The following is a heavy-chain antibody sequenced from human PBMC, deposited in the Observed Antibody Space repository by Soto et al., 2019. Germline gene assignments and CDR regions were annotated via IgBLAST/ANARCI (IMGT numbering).Heavy chain of an antibody. CDR1: GGSISSYY. CDR3: ARQGFGPLHGLVDV. V-gene: IGHV4-59*08. Sequence: QVQLQESGPGLVKPSETLSLSCTVSGGSISSYYWSWFRQSPGKRMEWIGYVHHSWGSSYNPSLQSRVAISLATSKSQFSLTVTSVTATATAVYYCARQGFGPLHGLVDVWGQGTTVTVSS. J-gene: IGHJ6*02. CDR2: VHHSWGS. D-gene: IGHD3-10*01.